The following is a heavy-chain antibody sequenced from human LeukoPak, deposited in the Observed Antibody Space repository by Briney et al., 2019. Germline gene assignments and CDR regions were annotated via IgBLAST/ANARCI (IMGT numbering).Heavy chain of an antibody. V-gene: IGHV3-30-3*01. D-gene: IGHD2-2*02. CDR3: ARDRAYCSSTSCYSPGDNWFDP. CDR1: GFTFSSYA. Sequence: GRSLRLSCAASGFTFSSYAMHWVRKAPGKGLEWVAVISYDGSNKYYADSVKGRFTISRDNSKNTLYLQMNSLRAEDTAVYYCARDRAYCSSTSCYSPGDNWFDPWGQGTLVTVSS. J-gene: IGHJ5*02. CDR2: ISYDGSNK.